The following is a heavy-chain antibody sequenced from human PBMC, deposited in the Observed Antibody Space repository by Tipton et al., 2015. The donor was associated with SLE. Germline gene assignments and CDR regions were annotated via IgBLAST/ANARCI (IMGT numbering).Heavy chain of an antibody. CDR2: MHHNGST. J-gene: IGHJ5*02. Sequence: TLSLTCTVSLYSIGSGFYWDWVRQAPGKGLEWVATMHHNGSTYYKPSLRSRVAVSMDTSRNQFSLKLSSLTAADTAVYYCARAGGGDSNWFDPWGQGTLVTVSS. D-gene: IGHD2-21*01. CDR3: ARAGGGDSNWFDP. CDR1: LYSIGSGFY. V-gene: IGHV4-38-2*02.